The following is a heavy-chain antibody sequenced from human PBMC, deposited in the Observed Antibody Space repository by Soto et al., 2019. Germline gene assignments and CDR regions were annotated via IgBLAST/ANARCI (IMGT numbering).Heavy chain of an antibody. CDR1: GFTFSSYG. CDR3: VRDQEGTIFGGYYFDY. V-gene: IGHV3-33*01. CDR2: IWYDGSNK. Sequence: QVQLVESGGGVVQPGRSLRLSCAASGFTFSSYGMHWVRQAPGKGLEWVAVIWYDGSNKYYADSVKGRFTISRDNSKNTLYLQMNSLRAEDTAVYYCVRDQEGTIFGGYYFDYWGQGTLVTVSS. D-gene: IGHD3-3*01. J-gene: IGHJ4*02.